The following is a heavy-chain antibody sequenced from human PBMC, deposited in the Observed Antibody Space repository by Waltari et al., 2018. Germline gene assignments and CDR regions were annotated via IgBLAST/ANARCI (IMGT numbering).Heavy chain of an antibody. J-gene: IGHJ5*02. CDR3: ARDRGRGLYLDT. CDR2: VHHSGKI. Sequence: QLQLQESGPGLVEPSGTLSLTCAVSGDSMSGPNCWSWVRQSPQKGLEWIGQVHHSGKINYNPTFASRVTISGDTSNNQFSLMVTSATAADTAVYYCARDRGRGLYLDTWGPGILVTVSS. V-gene: IGHV4-4*02. CDR1: GDSMSGPNC. D-gene: IGHD2-15*01.